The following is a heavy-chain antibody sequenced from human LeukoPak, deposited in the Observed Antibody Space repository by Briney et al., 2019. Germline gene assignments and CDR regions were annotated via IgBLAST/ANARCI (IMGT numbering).Heavy chain of an antibody. CDR3: AKGDASPVHLLTGH. D-gene: IGHD3-9*01. V-gene: IGHV3-23*01. CDR2: IIGSGDDT. CDR1: GFHLNSYA. J-gene: IGHJ4*02. Sequence: PGGSLKLSCAAPGFHLNSYAMTWVRPAPGKGLEWVPGIIGSGDDTYYADSVKGRFPLSRHISKNTLYLQMNSLRDEDTAVYYCAKGDASPVHLLTGHWGQGTLVTVSS.